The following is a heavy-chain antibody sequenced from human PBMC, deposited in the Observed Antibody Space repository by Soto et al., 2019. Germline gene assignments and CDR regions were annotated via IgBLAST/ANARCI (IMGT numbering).Heavy chain of an antibody. J-gene: IGHJ5*02. CDR1: GGTFRTYS. CDR3: ARGPVVVVPDDMFTRHNWFDP. Sequence: QVQLVQSGAEVREPGSSVKVSCKASGGTFRTYSITWVRQAPGQGLEWMGKINPILDIANYAQKFQGRVTMTADKATSIAYRELNSLRAEDTAVYYWARGPVVVVPDDMFTRHNWFDPWGQGTRVTVSP. D-gene: IGHD2-2*01. CDR2: INPILDIA. V-gene: IGHV1-69*02.